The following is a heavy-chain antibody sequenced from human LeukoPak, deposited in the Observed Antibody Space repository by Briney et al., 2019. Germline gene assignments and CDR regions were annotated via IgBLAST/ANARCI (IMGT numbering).Heavy chain of an antibody. V-gene: IGHV3-23*01. CDR1: GFSFRKYG. J-gene: IGHJ3*02. CDR3: AKDYYDSSGPTPGDAFDI. CDR2: ISGSGGRT. D-gene: IGHD3-22*01. Sequence: GGSLPLSCTASGFSFRKYGTHWVRQAPGKGLEWVSAISGSGGRTYYADSVKGRFTISRDNSKNTLYVQMNSLRVEDTAVYYCAKDYYDSSGPTPGDAFDIWGQGTMVTVSS.